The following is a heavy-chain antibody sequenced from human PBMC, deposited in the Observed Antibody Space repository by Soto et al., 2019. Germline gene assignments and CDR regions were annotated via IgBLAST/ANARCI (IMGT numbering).Heavy chain of an antibody. CDR1: GGSISSSSYY. J-gene: IGHJ4*02. Sequence: SETLSLTCTVSGGSISSSSYYWDWIRQPPGKGLEWIGSIYYRGSTYYNPSLQSRVTISVDTSKNQFSLNLSSVTAADTAVYYCARRPYYYDSPGPPRWGQGTLVTVSS. CDR2: IYYRGST. CDR3: ARRPYYYDSPGPPR. V-gene: IGHV4-39*01. D-gene: IGHD3-9*01.